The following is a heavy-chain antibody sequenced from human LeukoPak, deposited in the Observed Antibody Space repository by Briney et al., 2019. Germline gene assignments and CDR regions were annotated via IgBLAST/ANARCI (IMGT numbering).Heavy chain of an antibody. CDR1: EFTVSSKY. J-gene: IGHJ4*02. Sequence: GGSLRLSCAVSEFTVSSKYMIWVRQAPGKGLEWVSVIYSGGSTFYADYVKGRFTISRDNSKNTLYLQMNSLRADDTAVYYCARGPGGYWGQGTLVTVSS. CDR2: IYSGGST. D-gene: IGHD1-14*01. V-gene: IGHV3-66*02. CDR3: ARGPGGY.